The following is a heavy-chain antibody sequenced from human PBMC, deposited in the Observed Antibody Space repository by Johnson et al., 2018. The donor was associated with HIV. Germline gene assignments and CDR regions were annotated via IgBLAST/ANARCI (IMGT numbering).Heavy chain of an antibody. CDR2: IYSGGST. Sequence: VQLVESGGGLVQPGGSLRLSCAASGFTVSSNYMSWVRQAPGKGLEWVSVIYSGGSTYYADSVKGRFTISRDNSKNTLYLQMNNLTIEDTAVYSCARDFGLGDLSYETVDAFDFWGPGTLVTVSS. D-gene: IGHD3-16*02. J-gene: IGHJ3*01. CDR1: GFTVSSNY. CDR3: ARDFGLGDLSYETVDAFDF. V-gene: IGHV3-66*01.